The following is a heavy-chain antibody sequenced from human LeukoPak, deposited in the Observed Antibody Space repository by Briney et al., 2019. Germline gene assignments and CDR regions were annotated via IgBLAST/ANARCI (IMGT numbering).Heavy chain of an antibody. CDR3: ERGQRWSDY. CDR1: GFTFSSNG. D-gene: IGHD4-23*01. J-gene: IGHJ4*02. V-gene: IGHV3-30*02. Sequence: GGSLRLSCAASGFTFSSNGMHWVRQAPGKGLEWVAFIRYDGSNKYYADSVKGRFTISRDNSKNTLYLQMNSPRAEDTAVYYCERGQRWSDYWGQGTLVTVSS. CDR2: IRYDGSNK.